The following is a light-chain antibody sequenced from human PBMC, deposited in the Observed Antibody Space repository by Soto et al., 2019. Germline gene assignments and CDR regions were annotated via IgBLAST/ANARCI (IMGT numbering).Light chain of an antibody. V-gene: IGLV2-23*02. CDR3: CSYAGSSTPLI. CDR1: CSDVGSYNL. J-gene: IGLJ1*01. Sequence: QSVLTQPASVSGSPGQSITISCTGTCSDVGSYNLVSWYQQHPGKAPKLMIYEVSKRPSGVSNRFSGSKSGNTASLTIPGLQAEDEADYYCCSYAGSSTPLIFGTGTKVTVL. CDR2: EVS.